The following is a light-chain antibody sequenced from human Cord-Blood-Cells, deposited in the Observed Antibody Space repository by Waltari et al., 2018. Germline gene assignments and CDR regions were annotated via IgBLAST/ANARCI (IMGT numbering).Light chain of an antibody. Sequence: DIQMTQSHSTLSASAGDRVTITCRARRSISSWLAWYPHKPGKAPKLLIYKASSLESRVPSRFSGSGSGTEFTLSISSLQPDDFATYYCQQYNSYSWTFGQGTKVEIK. V-gene: IGKV1-5*03. CDR1: RSISSW. CDR3: QQYNSYSWT. CDR2: KAS. J-gene: IGKJ1*01.